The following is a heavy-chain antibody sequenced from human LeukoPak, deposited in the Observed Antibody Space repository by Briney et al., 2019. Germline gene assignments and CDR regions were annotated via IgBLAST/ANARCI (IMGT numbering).Heavy chain of an antibody. CDR1: GFTFSSYW. J-gene: IGHJ4*02. CDR2: IKQDGSEK. Sequence: GGSLRLSCEASGFTFSSYWMHWVRQAPGKGLEWVANIKQDGSEKYYVDSVKGRFTFSRDNAKNSLYLQMNGLGAEDTAVYYCARLGEKADFDYWGQGTLVTVSS. D-gene: IGHD3-16*01. CDR3: ARLGEKADFDY. V-gene: IGHV3-7*01.